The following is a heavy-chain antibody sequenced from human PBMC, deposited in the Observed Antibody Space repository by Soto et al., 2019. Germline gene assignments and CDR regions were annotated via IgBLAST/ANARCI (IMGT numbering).Heavy chain of an antibody. J-gene: IGHJ6*03. Sequence: ASVKVSCKASGYTFTSYDINWVRQATGQGLEWMGWMNPNSGNTGYAQKFQGRVTMTRNTSISTAYMELSSLRSEDTAVYYCARSSGYSSSWLPYYMDVWGKGTTVTVSS. D-gene: IGHD6-13*01. V-gene: IGHV1-8*01. CDR3: ARSSGYSSSWLPYYMDV. CDR1: GYTFTSYD. CDR2: MNPNSGNT.